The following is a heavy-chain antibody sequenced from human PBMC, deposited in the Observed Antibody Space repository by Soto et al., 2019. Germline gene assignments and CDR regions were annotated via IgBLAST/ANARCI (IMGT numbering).Heavy chain of an antibody. J-gene: IGHJ4*02. CDR3: AREQSGLYFDY. CDR2: IIPILDIV. V-gene: IGHV1-69*04. Sequence: GASVKVSCKASGGTFNIYTISWVRQAPGQGLEWMGRIIPILDIVNYAQKFQGRVTITADKSTTTAYMELSSLRSEDMAVYYCAREQSGLYFDYWGQGTLVTVSS. CDR1: GGTFNIYT.